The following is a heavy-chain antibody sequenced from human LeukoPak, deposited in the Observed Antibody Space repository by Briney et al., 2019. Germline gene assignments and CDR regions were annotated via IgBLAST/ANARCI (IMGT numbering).Heavy chain of an antibody. CDR2: TYYRSKWYN. D-gene: IGHD3-10*01. CDR3: ARDLGGSGGFGELKLWGYYYYYMDV. J-gene: IGHJ6*03. V-gene: IGHV6-1*01. Sequence: SQTLSLTCAISGDSVSSNSAAWNWIRQSPSRGLEWLGRTYYRSKWYNDYAVSVKSRITINPDTSKNQFSLQLNSVTPEDTAVYYCARDLGGSGGFGELKLWGYYYYYMDVWGKGTTVTISS. CDR1: GDSVSSNSAA.